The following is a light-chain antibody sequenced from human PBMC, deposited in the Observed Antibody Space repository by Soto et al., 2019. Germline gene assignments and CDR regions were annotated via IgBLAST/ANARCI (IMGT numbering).Light chain of an antibody. V-gene: IGKV1-27*01. Sequence: DIQMTQSPSSLSASVGDRVTITCRASQVIGPVLAWYQQKPGKVPKLLIYSASTFQPGVPSRFSGSGSGTDFTLTISSLQPDDVATYYCQRYDDAPLTFGGGTKVEIK. CDR1: QVIGPV. CDR2: SAS. CDR3: QRYDDAPLT. J-gene: IGKJ4*01.